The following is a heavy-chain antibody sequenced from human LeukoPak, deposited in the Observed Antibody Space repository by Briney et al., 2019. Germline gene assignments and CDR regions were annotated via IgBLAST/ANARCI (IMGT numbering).Heavy chain of an antibody. CDR3: ARDDIVVVPAAIRGTYWFDP. CDR1: GGSISSYY. J-gene: IGHJ5*02. Sequence: SSETLSLTCTVSGGSISSYYWSWIRQPAGKGLEWIGRIYTSGSTNYNPSLKSRVTMSVDTSKNQFSLKLSSVTAADTAVYYCARDDIVVVPAAIRGTYWFDPWGQGTLVTVSS. V-gene: IGHV4-4*07. CDR2: IYTSGST. D-gene: IGHD2-2*02.